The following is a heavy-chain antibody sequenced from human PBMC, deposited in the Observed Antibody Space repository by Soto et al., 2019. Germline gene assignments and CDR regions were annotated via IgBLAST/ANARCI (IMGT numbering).Heavy chain of an antibody. D-gene: IGHD2-21*01. Sequence: EVQLLESGGGIVQPGGSLRVSCVASGFTFRNFVMSWVRQAPGEGLEWVSAIRGTGGETFYADSVKGRFTISRDNSKNTFYLQMNSLRDEDTALYFCAQDRGWGVVSPSHDYWGQGTLVTVSS. V-gene: IGHV3-23*01. CDR3: AQDRGWGVVSPSHDY. CDR1: GFTFRNFV. CDR2: IRGTGGET. J-gene: IGHJ4*02.